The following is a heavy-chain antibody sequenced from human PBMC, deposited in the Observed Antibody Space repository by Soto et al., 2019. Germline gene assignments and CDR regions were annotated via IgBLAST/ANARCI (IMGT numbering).Heavy chain of an antibody. J-gene: IGHJ6*02. CDR2: IIPILGIA. Sequence: QVQLVQSGAEVKKPGSSVKVSCKASGGTFSSYTISWVRQAPGQGLEWMGGIIPILGIANYAQKFQGGVTITGDKSTSTAYMEPSSLRSEDTAVYYCATLLVGYTYGSGGNYGLDVWGQGTTVTVSS. CDR3: ATLLVGYTYGSGGNYGLDV. D-gene: IGHD5-18*01. CDR1: GGTFSSYT. V-gene: IGHV1-69*02.